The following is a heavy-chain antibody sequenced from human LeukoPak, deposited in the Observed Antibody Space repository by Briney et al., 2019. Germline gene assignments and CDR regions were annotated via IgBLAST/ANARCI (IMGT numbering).Heavy chain of an antibody. V-gene: IGHV4-59*08. CDR1: GGSISSYY. J-gene: IGHJ4*02. CDR3: ARNTSEGGPTVTHSFDY. CDR2: IYYSGST. D-gene: IGHD4-17*01. Sequence: PSETLSLTCTVSGGSISSYYWSWIRQPPGKGLEWIGYIYYSGSTNYNPSLKSRVTISVDTSKNQFSLKLSSVTAADTAVYYCARNTSEGGPTVTHSFDYWGQGTLVTVSS.